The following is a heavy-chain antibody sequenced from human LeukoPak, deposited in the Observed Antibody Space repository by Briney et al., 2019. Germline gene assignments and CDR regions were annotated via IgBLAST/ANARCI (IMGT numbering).Heavy chain of an antibody. CDR1: GGSISSHY. Sequence: SETLSLTCTVSGGSISSHYWSWIRQPPGKGLELIGFISDSGSTNYNPSLNSRVTISIDTSRNQFSLKLTSVTAADTAVYYCARPIMVRGVIDWFDPWGQGTLVTVSS. CDR3: ARPIMVRGVIDWFDP. CDR2: ISDSGST. J-gene: IGHJ5*02. V-gene: IGHV4-59*08. D-gene: IGHD3-10*01.